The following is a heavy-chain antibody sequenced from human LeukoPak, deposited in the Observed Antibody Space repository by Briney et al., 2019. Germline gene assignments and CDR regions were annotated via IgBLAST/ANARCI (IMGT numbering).Heavy chain of an antibody. V-gene: IGHV1-2*02. D-gene: IGHD2-8*02. Sequence: ASVKVSCKASGYTFTGYYMHWVRQAPGQGLEWMGWINPNSGGTNYAQKFQGRVTMTRNTSISTAYMELSSLRSEDTAVYYCARADLTGGFSDYWGQGTLVTVSS. CDR2: INPNSGGT. CDR3: ARADLTGGFSDY. CDR1: GYTFTGYY. J-gene: IGHJ4*02.